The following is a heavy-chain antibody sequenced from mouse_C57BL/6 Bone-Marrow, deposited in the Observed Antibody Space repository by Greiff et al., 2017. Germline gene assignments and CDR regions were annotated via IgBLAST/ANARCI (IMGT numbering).Heavy chain of an antibody. V-gene: IGHV1-39*01. CDR3: ARKADGYYAEFAY. J-gene: IGHJ3*01. Sequence: VQLQQSGPELVKPGASVKISCKASGYSFTDYNMNWVKQSNGKSLEWIGVFNPNYGTTSYNQKFKGKATLTVEQSSSTAYMQLNRLTSEDSAVYYCARKADGYYAEFAYWGQGTLVTVSA. CDR1: GYSFTDYN. D-gene: IGHD2-3*01. CDR2: FNPNYGTT.